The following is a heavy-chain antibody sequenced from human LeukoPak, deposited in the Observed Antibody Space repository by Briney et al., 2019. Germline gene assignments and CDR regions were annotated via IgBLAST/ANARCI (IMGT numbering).Heavy chain of an antibody. D-gene: IGHD1-14*01. CDR3: ARGPGSRKCLQY. Sequence: PGGSLRLSCAASGFAFSEYYMSWIRQAPGKGLEWVAKISSSGSTIYYADSVKGRFTISRDNAKNSLYLQMNILRAEDTAVYCCARGPGSRKCLQYWGQGTLVTVSS. V-gene: IGHV3-11*04. J-gene: IGHJ1*01. CDR1: GFAFSEYY. CDR2: ISSSGSTI.